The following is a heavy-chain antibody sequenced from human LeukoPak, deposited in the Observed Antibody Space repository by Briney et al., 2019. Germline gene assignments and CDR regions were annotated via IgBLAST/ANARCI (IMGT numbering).Heavy chain of an antibody. V-gene: IGHV5-51*01. CDR3: ARPRIVGATQDAFDI. CDR2: IYPGDSDT. CDR1: GYSFTRSW. J-gene: IGHJ3*02. Sequence: GESLKISCKGSGYSFTRSWIGWVLQMPGKGLEWMVIIYPGDSDTRYSPSFQGQVTISAEKSISTAYLQWGSLKASDTAMYYCARPRIVGATQDAFDIWGQGTMVTVSS. D-gene: IGHD1-26*01.